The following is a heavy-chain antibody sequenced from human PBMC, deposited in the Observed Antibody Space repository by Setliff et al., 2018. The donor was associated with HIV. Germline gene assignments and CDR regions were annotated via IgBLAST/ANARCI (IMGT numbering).Heavy chain of an antibody. V-gene: IGHV4-39*01. J-gene: IGHJ4*02. CDR2: VYYSGRT. Sequence: SETLSLTCTVSGGSISSSGPGYYWGWVRQPPGGGLEWIGSVYYSGRTYYNPSLRSRVTISVDTSKNQLSLRLTTMTAADTAVYYCARTQPDTISGVVVFDCWGQGKMGTVSS. CDR1: GGSISSSGPGYY. D-gene: IGHD3-3*01. CDR3: ARTQPDTISGVVVFDC.